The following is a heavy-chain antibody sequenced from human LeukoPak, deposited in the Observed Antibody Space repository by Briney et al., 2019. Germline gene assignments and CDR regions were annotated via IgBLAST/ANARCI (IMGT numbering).Heavy chain of an antibody. Sequence: GGSLRLSWAASGFTFRSYVMSWVRLAPGKGLEWVSGLNTDGAWFYYADSVKGRFTISRDNSENTLYLQMNSLRVEDTAVYYCARDNGIAVAGIHYYYGMDVWGQGTTVTVSS. D-gene: IGHD6-19*01. V-gene: IGHV3-23*01. CDR2: LNTDGAWF. CDR1: GFTFRSYV. CDR3: ARDNGIAVAGIHYYYGMDV. J-gene: IGHJ6*02.